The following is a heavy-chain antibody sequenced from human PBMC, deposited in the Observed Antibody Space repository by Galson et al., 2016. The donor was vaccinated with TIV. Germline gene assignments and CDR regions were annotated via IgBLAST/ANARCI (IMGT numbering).Heavy chain of an antibody. V-gene: IGHV1-3*01. CDR2: INAGNGHT. CDR1: GYTFNIYA. CDR3: ARPPYCGGDCYKYDY. D-gene: IGHD2-21*02. J-gene: IGHJ4*02. Sequence: QSGAEVKEPGSSVKVSCKASGYTFNIYAVHWVRQAPGQSLEWMGWINAGNGHTKYSQKFQGRVSIIRDTSASTVYMELSSLRSEDTAVYYCARPPYCGGDCYKYDYWGQGTLVTVSS.